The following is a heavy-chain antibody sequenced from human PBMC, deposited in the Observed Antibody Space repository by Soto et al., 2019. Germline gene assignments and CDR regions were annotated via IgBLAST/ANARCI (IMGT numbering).Heavy chain of an antibody. CDR1: GFTFGSYG. V-gene: IGHV3-33*01. CDR2: IWYDGSNK. Sequence: PGGSLRLSCAASGFTFGSYGMHWVRQAPGKGLEWVAIIWYDGSNKYYADSVKGRFTISRDNSKNTLYLQMNSLRAEDTAVYYCARSRAEVYFDYWAQGTLVTVSS. J-gene: IGHJ4*02. CDR3: ARSRAEVYFDY.